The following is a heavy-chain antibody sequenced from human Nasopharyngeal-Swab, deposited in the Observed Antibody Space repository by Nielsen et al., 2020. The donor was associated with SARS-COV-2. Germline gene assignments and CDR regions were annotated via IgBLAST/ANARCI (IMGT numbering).Heavy chain of an antibody. V-gene: IGHV3-21*01. CDR2: ISSSSSYI. J-gene: IGHJ6*02. CDR3: ARDSNGMDV. D-gene: IGHD2/OR15-2a*01. Sequence: RQAPGKGLEWVSSISSSSSYIYYADSVKGRFTISRDNAKNSLYLQMNSLRAEDTAVYYSARDSNGMDVWGQGTTVTVSS.